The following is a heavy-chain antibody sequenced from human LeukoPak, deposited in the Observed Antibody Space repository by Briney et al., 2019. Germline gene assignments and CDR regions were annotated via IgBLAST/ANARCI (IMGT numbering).Heavy chain of an antibody. J-gene: IGHJ4*02. CDR2: TYYNSKWYN. Sequence: SQSLSLTCALSGDSVSNNDGGWTWIRQSPSRGLEWLGRTYYNSKWYNDYAVSVKSRMTINPDTSKNQFSLQLNSVTPEDTAVYYCARGWLQSGFDYWGQGTLVTVSS. CDR3: ARGWLQSGFDY. D-gene: IGHD5-24*01. CDR1: GDSVSNNDGG. V-gene: IGHV6-1*01.